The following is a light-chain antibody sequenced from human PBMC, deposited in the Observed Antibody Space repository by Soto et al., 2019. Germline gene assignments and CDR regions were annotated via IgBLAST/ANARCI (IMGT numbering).Light chain of an antibody. V-gene: IGKV1-9*01. J-gene: IGKJ4*01. CDR1: QGISSY. Sequence: IQRTQSPSALSAYVRDRVAITCRASQGISSYLGWYQQKPGKAPNLLIYAASTLQSGVPSRFSGGGSGTDFTLTISSLQPEDFATYYCQQVYVYPSTFGGGTKVDVK. CDR2: AAS. CDR3: QQVYVYPST.